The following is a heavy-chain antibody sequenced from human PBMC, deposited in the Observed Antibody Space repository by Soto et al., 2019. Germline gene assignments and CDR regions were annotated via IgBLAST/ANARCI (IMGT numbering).Heavy chain of an antibody. CDR2: ISWNSGSI. D-gene: IGHD6-13*01. CDR3: ARRSSSWYFDY. Sequence: PAGSLTLSCAASGFTFDDYAMHWVRQAPGKGLEWVSGISWNSGSIGYADPVKGRFTISRDNSKNTLNLQMNSLRAEDTAVYYCARRSSSWYFDYWGQGTLVTVSS. V-gene: IGHV3-9*01. CDR1: GFTFDDYA. J-gene: IGHJ4*02.